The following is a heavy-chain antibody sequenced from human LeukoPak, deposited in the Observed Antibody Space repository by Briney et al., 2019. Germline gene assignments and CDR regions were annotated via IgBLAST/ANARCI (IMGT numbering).Heavy chain of an antibody. J-gene: IGHJ5*02. D-gene: IGHD3-3*01. V-gene: IGHV4-34*01. CDR1: GGSFSGYY. CDR2: IDHSGST. Sequence: SETLSLTCAVYGGSFSGYYWSWIRQPPGKGLEWIGEIDHSGSTNYNPSLKSRVTISVDTSKNQFSLKLSSVTAADTAVYYCARGEYGFWSGYPGRWFDPWGQGTLVTVSS. CDR3: ARGEYGFWSGYPGRWFDP.